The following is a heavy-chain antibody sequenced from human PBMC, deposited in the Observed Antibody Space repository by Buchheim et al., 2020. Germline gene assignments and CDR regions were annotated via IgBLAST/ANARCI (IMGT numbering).Heavy chain of an antibody. V-gene: IGHV4-59*01. J-gene: IGHJ6*02. Sequence: QVQLQESGPGLVKPSETLSLTCTVSGTFITTYFWSWIRQPPGKGLEWIGYVHHSEGTKYNPPLRSRVTMSLDMSESQFSLKLNSVAAGDTAVYYCAREHTSVGFTYGYGMDVWGQGTT. CDR3: AREHTSVGFTYGYGMDV. CDR2: VHHSEGT. CDR1: GTFITTYF. D-gene: IGHD5-18*01.